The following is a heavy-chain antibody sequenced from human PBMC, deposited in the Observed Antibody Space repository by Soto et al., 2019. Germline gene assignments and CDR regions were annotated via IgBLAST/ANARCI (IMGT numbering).Heavy chain of an antibody. CDR1: GYTFTNFG. CDR2: ISAYNGNT. V-gene: IGHV1-18*01. CDR3: ARGWAPIGY. D-gene: IGHD1-26*01. J-gene: IGHJ4*02. Sequence: QVQLVQSGAEVKKPGASVKVSCKASGYTFTNFGISWVRQAPGQGLEWMGWISAYNGNTNYAQKFQGRVTMTTDTSTSTAYMEVRSLRFGGAAVYSCARGWAPIGYWGQGTLVTVSS.